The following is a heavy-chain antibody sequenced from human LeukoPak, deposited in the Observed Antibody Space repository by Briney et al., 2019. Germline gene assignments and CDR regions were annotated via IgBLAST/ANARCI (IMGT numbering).Heavy chain of an antibody. CDR3: ARQRSSIAVAPDV. Sequence: GESLKISCKGSGYSFTSYWIGWVRQMPGKGLEWMGIIYPGDSDTGYSPSFQGQVTISADKSISTAYLQWSSLKASDTAMYYCARQRSSIAVAPDVWGQGTTVTVSS. CDR2: IYPGDSDT. CDR1: GYSFTSYW. J-gene: IGHJ6*02. V-gene: IGHV5-51*01. D-gene: IGHD6-19*01.